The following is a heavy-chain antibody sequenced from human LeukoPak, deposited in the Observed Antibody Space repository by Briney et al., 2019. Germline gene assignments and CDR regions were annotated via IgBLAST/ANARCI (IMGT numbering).Heavy chain of an antibody. D-gene: IGHD5-24*01. V-gene: IGHV3-33*01. J-gene: IGHJ4*02. CDR2: IWYDGSNK. CDR1: GFTFSSYG. CDR3: ARDRGVEMATITGIFDY. Sequence: GGSLRFSCAASGFTFSSYGMHWVRQAPGKGLEWVAVIWYDGSNKYYADSVKGRFTISRDNSKNTLYLQMNSLRAEDTAVYYCARDRGVEMATITGIFDYWGQGTLVTVSS.